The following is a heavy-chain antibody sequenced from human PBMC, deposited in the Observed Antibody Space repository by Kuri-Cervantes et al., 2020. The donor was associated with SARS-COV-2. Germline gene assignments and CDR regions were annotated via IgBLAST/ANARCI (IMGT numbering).Heavy chain of an antibody. D-gene: IGHD1-1*01. V-gene: IGHV1-24*01. CDR1: GYTLSELS. Sequence: ASVKVSCKVSGYTLSELSIHWVRQAPEKGLEWMGGFDPEDSETIYAQRFQGRVAMTDDTSTDTHYMDLSGLRSEDTAIYFCTTANWSDAFGTWGQGTMVTVSS. CDR3: TTANWSDAFGT. J-gene: IGHJ3*02. CDR2: FDPEDSET.